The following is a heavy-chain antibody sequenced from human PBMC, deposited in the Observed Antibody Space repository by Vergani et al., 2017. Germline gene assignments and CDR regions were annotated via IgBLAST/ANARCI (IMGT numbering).Heavy chain of an antibody. V-gene: IGHV4-59*12. CDR3: ARGTGTIAVAGYHDFDY. D-gene: IGHD6-19*01. CDR2: IYYSGST. Sequence: QVQLQESGPGLVKPSETLSLTCTVSGGSISSYYWSWIRQPPGKGLEWIGYIYYSGSTNYNPSLKSRVTISVDTSKNQFSLKLSSVTAADTAVYYCARGTGTIAVAGYHDFDYWGQGTLVTVSS. CDR1: GGSISSYY. J-gene: IGHJ4*02.